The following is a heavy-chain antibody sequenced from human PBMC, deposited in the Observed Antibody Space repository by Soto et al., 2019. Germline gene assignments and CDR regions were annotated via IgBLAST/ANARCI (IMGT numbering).Heavy chain of an antibody. D-gene: IGHD3-22*01. V-gene: IGHV1-58*01. Sequence: SVKVSCKASGFTFTSSAVQWVRQARGQRLEWIGWIVVGSGNTNYAQKFQERVTITRDMSTSTAYMELSSLRSEDTAVYYCARDRNYYDSSGYHNWFDPWGQGTLVTVSS. CDR3: ARDRNYYDSSGYHNWFDP. J-gene: IGHJ5*02. CDR2: IVVGSGNT. CDR1: GFTFTSSA.